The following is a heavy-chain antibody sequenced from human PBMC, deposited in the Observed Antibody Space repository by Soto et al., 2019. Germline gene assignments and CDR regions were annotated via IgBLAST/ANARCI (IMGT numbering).Heavy chain of an antibody. CDR2: TYYRSKWYN. CDR3: ARVVESSGLKGYYYYGMDV. V-gene: IGHV6-1*01. Sequence: SQTLSLTCAISGDSVSSNSAAWNWIRQSPSRGLEWLGRTYYRSKWYNDYAVSVKSRITINPDTSKNQFSLQLNSVTPEDTAVYYCARVVESSGLKGYYYYGMDVWCQGTTVTVSS. J-gene: IGHJ6*02. CDR1: GDSVSSNSAA. D-gene: IGHD6-19*01.